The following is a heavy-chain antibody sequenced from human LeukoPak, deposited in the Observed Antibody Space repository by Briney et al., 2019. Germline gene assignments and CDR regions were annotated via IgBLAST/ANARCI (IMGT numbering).Heavy chain of an antibody. J-gene: IGHJ4*02. CDR1: GYTFTNFG. D-gene: IGHD1-1*01. V-gene: IGHV1-18*01. CDR2: ISAYNGNP. Sequence: GAPVKVSCKASGYTFTNFGVAWVRQAPGQGLEWMAWISAYNGNPNYAQKFQGRVTMTTNTSTSTAYMELRNLTSDETAVYFCARGGGTRVYYFDYWGQGTLVTVSS. CDR3: ARGGGTRVYYFDY.